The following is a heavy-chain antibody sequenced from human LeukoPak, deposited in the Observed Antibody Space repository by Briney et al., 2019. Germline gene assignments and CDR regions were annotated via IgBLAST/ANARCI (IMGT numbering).Heavy chain of an antibody. D-gene: IGHD2-21*02. V-gene: IGHV3-23*01. CDR2: ISGNSGIT. CDR1: GFTFSDYH. Sequence: GGSLRLSCVATGFTFSDYHMIWLRQAPGKGLEWVSAISGNSGITVYADSVKGRFSISRDNSENTLYLQMNSLRADDTAVYYCARGTSCGGDCYSILEYWGQGTLVIVSS. J-gene: IGHJ4*02. CDR3: ARGTSCGGDCYSILEY.